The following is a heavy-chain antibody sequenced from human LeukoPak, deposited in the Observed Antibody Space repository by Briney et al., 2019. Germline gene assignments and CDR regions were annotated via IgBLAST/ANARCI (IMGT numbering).Heavy chain of an antibody. CDR3: ARANSDVLTGYKRYYYYGLDV. D-gene: IGHD3-9*01. Sequence: PSETLSLTCTVSGGSISSSSYYWGWIRQPPGKGLEWIGSISYSGSTYYNPSLKSRVTISVDTSKNQLSLKLSSVAAADTAVYYCARANSDVLTGYKRYYYYGLDVWGQGTTVTVSS. V-gene: IGHV4-39*01. CDR1: GGSISSSSYY. J-gene: IGHJ6*02. CDR2: ISYSGST.